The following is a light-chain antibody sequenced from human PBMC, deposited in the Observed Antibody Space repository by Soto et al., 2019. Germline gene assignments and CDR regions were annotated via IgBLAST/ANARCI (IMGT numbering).Light chain of an antibody. V-gene: IGKV3-15*01. Sequence: EILMTHSPATLSVSPVEIATLSCSASQSVSSNLAWYKLKPGQAPRLLIYGAYTRATGIQARFSGSGSGKEFTITIRSMQPEDFAVYYCKKYNNWHINFGGGHKV. J-gene: IGKJ4*01. CDR1: QSVSSN. CDR2: GAY. CDR3: KKYNNWHIN.